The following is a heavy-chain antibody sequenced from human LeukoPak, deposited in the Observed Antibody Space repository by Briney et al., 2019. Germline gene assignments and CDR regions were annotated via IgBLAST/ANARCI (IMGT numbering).Heavy chain of an antibody. D-gene: IGHD3-10*01. CDR1: GGSISSSSYY. J-gene: IGHJ3*02. Sequence: SETLSLTCTASGGSISSSSYYWGWIRQPPGKGLEWIGSIYYSGSTYYNPSLKSRVTISVDTSKNQFSLKLSSVTAADTAVYYCARPEGDYYGSGSFAFDIWGQGTMVTVSS. CDR2: IYYSGST. CDR3: ARPEGDYYGSGSFAFDI. V-gene: IGHV4-39*01.